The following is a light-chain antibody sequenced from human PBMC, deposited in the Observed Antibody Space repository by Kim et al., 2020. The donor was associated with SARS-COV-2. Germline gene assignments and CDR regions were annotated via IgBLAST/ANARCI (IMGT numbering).Light chain of an antibody. Sequence: SYELTQPPSVSVAPGKTARITCGGNNIGSKSVHWYQQKPGQAPVLVIYYESDRPSGIPERCSGSNSGNTATLTISRVEAVDEADYYCQVWDSSSDHCVFG. CDR1: NIGSKS. J-gene: IGLJ6*01. V-gene: IGLV3-21*04. CDR2: YES. CDR3: QVWDSSSDHCV.